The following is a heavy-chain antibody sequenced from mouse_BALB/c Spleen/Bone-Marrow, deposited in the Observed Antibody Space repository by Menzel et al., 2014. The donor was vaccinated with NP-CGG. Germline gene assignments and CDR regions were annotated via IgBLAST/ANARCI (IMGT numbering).Heavy chain of an antibody. CDR3: ARRLTGTLYFDY. V-gene: IGHV1-54*03. D-gene: IGHD4-1*01. Sequence: VQLQQSGAELVRPGTSVKVSCKASGYAFTNYLIEWVKQRPGQGLEWIGVINPGSGATNYNENFKGKATLTADKSSSTPYMQLSSLTSDDSAVYFCARRLTGTLYFDYWGQGPPPTVSS. CDR2: INPGSGAT. CDR1: GYAFTNYL. J-gene: IGHJ2*01.